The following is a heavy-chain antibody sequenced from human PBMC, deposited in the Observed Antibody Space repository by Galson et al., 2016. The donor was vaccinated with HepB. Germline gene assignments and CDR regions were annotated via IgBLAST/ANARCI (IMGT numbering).Heavy chain of an antibody. Sequence: CAISGDSVTSDITTWNWIRQSPSRGLEWLGRTYYRSKWFTDYAVSVEGRITINSDISRNQFSLQLDSVTPHETAAYFCTRGYMQTGMNVWGQGTTVTVSS. V-gene: IGHV6-1*01. CDR3: TRGYMQTGMNV. J-gene: IGHJ6*02. D-gene: IGHD5-18*01. CDR2: TYYRSKWFT. CDR1: GDSVTSDITT.